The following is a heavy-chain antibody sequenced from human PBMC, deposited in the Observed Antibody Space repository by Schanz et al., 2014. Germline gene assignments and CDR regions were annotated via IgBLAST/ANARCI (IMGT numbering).Heavy chain of an antibody. J-gene: IGHJ5*02. V-gene: IGHV4-59*04. CDR3: ARLMVPGWFDP. D-gene: IGHD3-10*01. CDR2: IDDTGST. Sequence: QVQLQESGPGLVKPSETLSLTCTVSGDSISRHYWSWIRQPPGKGPEWIGTIDDTGSTYYTPSLGGHPTMPVDTSKSQLSVQLPSVTAADTAVYYCARLMVPGWFDPWGQGQLVTVSS. CDR1: GDSISRHY.